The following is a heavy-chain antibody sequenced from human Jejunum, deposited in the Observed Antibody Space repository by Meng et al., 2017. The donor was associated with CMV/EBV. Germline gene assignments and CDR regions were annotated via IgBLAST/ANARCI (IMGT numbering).Heavy chain of an antibody. CDR1: GDSISTYY. CDR3: ARENSGYDY. CDR2: IYTSGST. V-gene: IGHV4-4*07. D-gene: IGHD5-12*01. J-gene: IGHJ4*02. Sequence: VRQQDAGTGLVKPSETLSLTSPLSGDSISTYYWTWIRQPAGKGLEWIGRIYTSGSTHYNPSLKSRVTMSVDTSKNQFSLKLSSVTAADTAVYYCARENSGYDYWGQGTLVTVSS.